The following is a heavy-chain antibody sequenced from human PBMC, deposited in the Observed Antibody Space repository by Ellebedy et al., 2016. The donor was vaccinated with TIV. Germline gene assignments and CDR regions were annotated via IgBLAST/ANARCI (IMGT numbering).Heavy chain of an antibody. Sequence: GESLKISCAASGFTFSRHWMHWLRRAPGKGLVWLSRINGDGGFTSHADFVKGRFTISRDNAKNTLYLQMNSLTAEDTAMYYCSTLSDTGYWGHGTLVTVSS. V-gene: IGHV3-74*01. J-gene: IGHJ4*01. CDR2: INGDGGFT. CDR3: STLSDTGY. CDR1: GFTFSRHW. D-gene: IGHD2-21*02.